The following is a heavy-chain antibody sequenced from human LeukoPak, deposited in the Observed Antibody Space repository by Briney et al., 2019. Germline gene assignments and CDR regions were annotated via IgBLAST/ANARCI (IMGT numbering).Heavy chain of an antibody. J-gene: IGHJ4*02. CDR1: GFTFSSYS. CDR3: ARGSLEVVPAAIRLDY. CDR2: ISSSSTI. Sequence: GGSLRLSCAASGFTFSSYSMNWVRQAPGKGLEWVSYISSSSTIYYADSVKGRFTISRDNAKNSLYLQMNSLRAEDTAVYYCARGSLEVVPAAIRLDYWGQGTLVTVSS. D-gene: IGHD2-2*02. V-gene: IGHV3-48*01.